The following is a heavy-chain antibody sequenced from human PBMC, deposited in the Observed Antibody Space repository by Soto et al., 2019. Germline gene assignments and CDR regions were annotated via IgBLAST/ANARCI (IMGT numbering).Heavy chain of an antibody. J-gene: IGHJ4*02. CDR2: ISSSSSYT. CDR3: ARGWDLRLNYFDS. Sequence: QVQLVESGGGLVKPGGSLRLSCAASGFTFSDYYMSWIRQAPGKGLEWVSYISSSSSYTNYADSVKGRFTISRDNAKNSVYLQMNSARAEDTAAYSCARGWDLRLNYFDSWGQGTLVTVSS. D-gene: IGHD2-15*01. V-gene: IGHV3-11*05. CDR1: GFTFSDYY.